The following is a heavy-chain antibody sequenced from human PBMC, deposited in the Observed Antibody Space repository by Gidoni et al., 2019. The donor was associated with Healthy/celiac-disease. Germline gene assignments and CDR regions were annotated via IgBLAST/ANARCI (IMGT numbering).Heavy chain of an antibody. J-gene: IGHJ4*02. CDR3: TSPGVLGGSYYFDY. D-gene: IGHD3-16*01. CDR1: FGDYA. V-gene: IGHV3-49*04. CDR2: IRSKAYGGTT. Sequence: FGDYAMSWVRQAPGKGLEWVGFIRSKAYGGTTEYAASVKGRFTISRDDSKSIAYLQMNSLKTEDTAVYYCTSPGVLGGSYYFDYWGQGTLVTVSS.